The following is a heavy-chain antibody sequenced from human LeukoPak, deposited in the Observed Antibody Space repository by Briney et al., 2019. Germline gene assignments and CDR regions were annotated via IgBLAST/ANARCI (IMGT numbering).Heavy chain of an antibody. CDR1: GFTFSSYA. D-gene: IGHD5-18*01. CDR3: AKALGYSYPTFVDY. CDR2: ISGSGGST. V-gene: IGHV3-23*01. Sequence: PGGSLRLSCAASGFTFSSYAMGWVRQAPGKGLEWVSAISGSGGSTYYADSVKGRFTISRDNSKNTLYLQMNSLRAEDTAVYYCAKALGYSYPTFVDYWGQGTLVTVSS. J-gene: IGHJ4*02.